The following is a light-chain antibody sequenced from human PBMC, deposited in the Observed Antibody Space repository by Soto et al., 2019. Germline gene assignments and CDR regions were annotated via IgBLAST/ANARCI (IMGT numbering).Light chain of an antibody. J-gene: IGKJ5*01. Sequence: DVQLTQSPSFLSASIGDRVTITCRASQGISSYLAWYQQTPGRAPKLLIYASSTSQSGVPSRCSRSRSRTEFQLTISRMQPDDFSTYYCQQVNTFPVTFGQGKRL. CDR2: ASS. V-gene: IGKV1-9*01. CDR1: QGISSY. CDR3: QQVNTFPVT.